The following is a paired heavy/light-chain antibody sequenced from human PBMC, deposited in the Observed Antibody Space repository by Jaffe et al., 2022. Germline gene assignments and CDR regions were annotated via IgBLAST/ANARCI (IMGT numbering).Light chain of an antibody. CDR1: QSVLYSSNNKNY. CDR2: WAS. CDR3: QQYYSTPS. Sequence: DIVMTQSPDSLAVSLGERATINCKSSQSVLYSSNNKNYLAWYQQKPGQPPKLLIYWASTRESGVPDRFSGSGSGTDFTLTISSLQAEDVAVYYCQQYYSTPSFGQGTKVEIK. V-gene: IGKV4-1*01. J-gene: IGKJ1*01.
Heavy chain of an antibody. Sequence: QVQLVQSGAEVKKPGSSVKVSCKASGGTFSSYAISWVRQAPGQGLEWMGGIIPIFGTANYAQKFQGRVTITADESTSTAYMELSSLRSEDTAVYYCARGYGEHGYCSGGSCYSDAFDIWGQGTMVTVSS. D-gene: IGHD2-15*01. CDR3: ARGYGEHGYCSGGSCYSDAFDI. CDR1: GGTFSSYA. V-gene: IGHV1-69*01. J-gene: IGHJ3*02. CDR2: IIPIFGTA.